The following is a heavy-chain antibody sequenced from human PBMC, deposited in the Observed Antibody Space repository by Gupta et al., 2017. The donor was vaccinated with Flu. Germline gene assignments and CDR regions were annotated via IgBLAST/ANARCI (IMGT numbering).Heavy chain of an antibody. CDR2: ISSSSRTI. CDR3: ARDIYQLLPNWFDP. V-gene: IGHV3-48*02. CDR1: GFPFSDYS. Sequence: EVQLVESGGGLVQPGGSLRLSCAASGFPFSDYSMNWVRQVSGKGLEWVSYISSSSRTIYYADSVKGRFTISRDNAKNSLYLQMNSLRDEDTAIYYCARDIYQLLPNWFDPWGQGTLVTVSS. D-gene: IGHD2-2*01. J-gene: IGHJ5*02.